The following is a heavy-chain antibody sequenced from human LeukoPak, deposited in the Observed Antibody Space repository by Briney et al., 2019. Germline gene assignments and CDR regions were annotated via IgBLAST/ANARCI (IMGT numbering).Heavy chain of an antibody. D-gene: IGHD6-13*01. CDR2: SRNKADSYTA. CDR3: ATSSWYRLAY. V-gene: IGHV3-72*01. CDR1: GFTFSDSF. J-gene: IGHJ4*02. Sequence: GVSLRLSCAASGFTFSDSFMSWVRQAPGKGLEWVGRSRNKADSYTAEYAASVKGRFTISRDESKKSLYLQISSLETEDAAVYYCATSSWYRLAYWGQGSLVTVSS.